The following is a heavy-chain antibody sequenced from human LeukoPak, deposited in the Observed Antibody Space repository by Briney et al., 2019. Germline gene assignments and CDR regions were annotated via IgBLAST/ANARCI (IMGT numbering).Heavy chain of an antibody. Sequence: ASVKVSCKASGYTFTGYYMHWVRRAPGQGLEWMGWINPNSGGTNYAQKFQGRVTMTRDTSISTAYMELSRLRSDDTAVYYCARDIERERGGYYFDYWGQGTLVTVSS. V-gene: IGHV1-2*02. CDR1: GYTFTGYY. D-gene: IGHD3-16*01. CDR3: ARDIERERGGYYFDY. CDR2: INPNSGGT. J-gene: IGHJ4*02.